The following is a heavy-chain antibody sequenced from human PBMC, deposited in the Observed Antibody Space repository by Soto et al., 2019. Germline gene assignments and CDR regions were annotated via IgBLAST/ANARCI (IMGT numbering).Heavy chain of an antibody. CDR3: ARERSAAGTGWFDP. CDR1: GYTFTSYD. V-gene: IGHV1-8*01. CDR2: MNPNRGNT. D-gene: IGHD6-13*01. J-gene: IGHJ5*02. Sequence: QVQLVQSGAEVKKPGASVKVSCKASGYTFTSYDINWVRQATGQGLEWMGWMNPNRGNTGYAQKFQVRVTMTRNTYISTAYMELSSRRSEDTAVYYCARERSAAGTGWFDPWGQGTLVTVSS.